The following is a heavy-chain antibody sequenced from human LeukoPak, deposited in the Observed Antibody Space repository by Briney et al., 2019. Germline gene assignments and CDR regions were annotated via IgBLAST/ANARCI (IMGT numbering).Heavy chain of an antibody. J-gene: IGHJ5*02. CDR3: AKAPTRGYYSWFDP. Sequence: GGSLRLFCAASGLTFSSYGMHWVRQAPGKGLEWVAVISYDGSNKYYADSVKGRFTISRDNSKNTLYLQMNSLRAEDTAVYYCAKAPTRGYYSWFDPWGQGTLVTVSS. D-gene: IGHD1-26*01. CDR1: GLTFSSYG. CDR2: ISYDGSNK. V-gene: IGHV3-30*18.